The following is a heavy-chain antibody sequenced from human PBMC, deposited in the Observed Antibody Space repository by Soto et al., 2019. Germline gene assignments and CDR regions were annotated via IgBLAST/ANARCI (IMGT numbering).Heavy chain of an antibody. CDR3: ARASMPKAHFDY. CDR2: ILHTGGT. D-gene: IGHD2-2*01. V-gene: IGHV4-30-2*01. Sequence: QLQLQESGSRLVKPSQTLSLTCAVSGGSISGGGFSWSWIRQPPGKGLEWIGYILHTGGTQYNPSLKSRVSMSVDKSKNQVSLKLTSVTAADTALYFCARASMPKAHFDYWGQGTLVTVSS. CDR1: GGSISGGGFS. J-gene: IGHJ4*02.